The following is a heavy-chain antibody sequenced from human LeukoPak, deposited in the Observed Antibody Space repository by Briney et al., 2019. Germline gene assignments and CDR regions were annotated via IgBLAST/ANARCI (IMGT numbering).Heavy chain of an antibody. D-gene: IGHD3-22*01. CDR2: ISYDGSNK. J-gene: IGHJ4*02. Sequence: GGSLRLSCAASGFTFSSYAMHWVRQAPGKGLEWVAVISYDGSNKYYADSVKGRFTISRDNSKNTLYLQMNSLRAEDTAVYYCARAPEYYYDSSGYQGPTGYYFDYWGQGTLVTVSS. V-gene: IGHV3-30*01. CDR1: GFTFSSYA. CDR3: ARAPEYYYDSSGYQGPTGYYFDY.